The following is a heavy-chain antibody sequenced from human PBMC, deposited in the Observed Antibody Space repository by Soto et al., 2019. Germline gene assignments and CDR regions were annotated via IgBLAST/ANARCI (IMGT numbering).Heavy chain of an antibody. Sequence: ASVKVSCKASGYTFTSYYMHWVRQAPGQGLEWMGIINPSGGSTSYAQKFQGRVTMTRDTSTSTVYMELSSLRSEDTAVYYCARETYDYGVPWGYYYYMDVWGKGTTVTVSS. V-gene: IGHV1-46*03. CDR2: INPSGGST. J-gene: IGHJ6*03. CDR1: GYTFTSYY. CDR3: ARETYDYGVPWGYYYYMDV. D-gene: IGHD4-17*01.